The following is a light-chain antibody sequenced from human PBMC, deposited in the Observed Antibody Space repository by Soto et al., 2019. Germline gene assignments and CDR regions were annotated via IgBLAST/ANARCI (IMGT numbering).Light chain of an antibody. CDR2: GAS. CDR1: QNININ. CDR3: QQYKDWPPLT. Sequence: EIVMTQSPLTLSVSPGEIATLSCRASQNININLAWYQQRPGQAPRVLIYGASSRASGIPDRFSGSGSGTDFPLTINRLEPDDFAFYYCQQYKDWPPLTFGGGTRVEL. J-gene: IGKJ4*01. V-gene: IGKV3D-15*01.